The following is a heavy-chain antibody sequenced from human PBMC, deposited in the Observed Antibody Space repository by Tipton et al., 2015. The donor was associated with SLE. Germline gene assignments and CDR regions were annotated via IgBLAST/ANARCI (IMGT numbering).Heavy chain of an antibody. V-gene: IGHV4-34*01. CDR2: INHSGST. D-gene: IGHD6-13*01. CDR3: ARGGGSSWYEKSSFDY. Sequence: TLSLTCAVYGGSFSGYYWSWIRQPPGKGLEWIGEINHSGSTNYNPSLKSRVTISVDTSKNQFSLKLSSVTAADTAVYYCARGGGSSWYEKSSFDYWGQGPLVTVSS. CDR1: GGSFSGYY. J-gene: IGHJ4*02.